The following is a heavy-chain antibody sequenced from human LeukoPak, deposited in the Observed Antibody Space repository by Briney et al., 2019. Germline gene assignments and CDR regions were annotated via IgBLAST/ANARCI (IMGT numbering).Heavy chain of an antibody. V-gene: IGHV3-23*01. Sequence: GGSLRLFCAASGFTFSSHGMSWVRQAPGKGLEWVSSISGSGGSTYYADSVKGRFTISRDNSKNTLYLQMNSLRAEDTAVYYCARAIVVIPAAIRYWGQGTLVTVSS. CDR2: ISGSGGST. CDR3: ARAIVVIPAAIRY. CDR1: GFTFSSHG. D-gene: IGHD2-2*01. J-gene: IGHJ4*02.